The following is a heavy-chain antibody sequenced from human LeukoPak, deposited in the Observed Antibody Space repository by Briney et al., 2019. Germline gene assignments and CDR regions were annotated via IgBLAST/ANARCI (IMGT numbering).Heavy chain of an antibody. J-gene: IGHJ5*02. D-gene: IGHD6-13*01. CDR2: IDHSGST. Sequence: SETLSLTCAVYGGSLNGYYWSWIRQPPGKRLEWIGEIDHSGSTQYNPSLKSRVTISLDTSKKQFSLKLTSLTAADTAFYYCARYGMAAEGIWWFDPWGQGTLSPSPQ. V-gene: IGHV4-34*01. CDR3: ARYGMAAEGIWWFDP. CDR1: GGSLNGYY.